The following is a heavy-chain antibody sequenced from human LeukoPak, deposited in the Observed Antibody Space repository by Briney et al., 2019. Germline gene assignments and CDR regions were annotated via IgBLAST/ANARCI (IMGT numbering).Heavy chain of an antibody. CDR3: SRGRATSSWVYYYMDV. Sequence: GGSLRLSCAVSGFTSSTYSMNWVRQAPGKGLEWVSSITSRSSYIYYADSVRGRFTISRDDARNSLYLQMNSLRAEDTAVYYCSRGRATSSWVYYYMDVWGKGTTVTVSS. J-gene: IGHJ6*03. CDR2: ITSRSSYI. V-gene: IGHV3-21*01. D-gene: IGHD6-13*01. CDR1: GFTSSTYS.